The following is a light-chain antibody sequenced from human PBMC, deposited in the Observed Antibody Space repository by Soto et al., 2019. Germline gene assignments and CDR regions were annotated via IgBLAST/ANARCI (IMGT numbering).Light chain of an antibody. CDR1: QTVRNN. Sequence: EIIMTQSPGTLSVSPVERATLSCMASQTVRNNYLAWYQQKPGQAPRLLIYDASTRATGIPARFSGSGSGTEFILTISSLQSEDFGVYYCQQYNNWPPITFGQGTRLEIK. J-gene: IGKJ5*01. CDR3: QQYNNWPPIT. CDR2: DAS. V-gene: IGKV3D-15*01.